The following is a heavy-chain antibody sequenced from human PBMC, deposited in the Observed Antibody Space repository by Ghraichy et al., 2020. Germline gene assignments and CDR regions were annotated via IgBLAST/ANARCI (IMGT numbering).Heavy chain of an antibody. CDR3: ARASGIVVVVAATE. CDR1: GGSISSSSYY. D-gene: IGHD2-15*01. Sequence: SETLSLTCTVSGGSISSSSYYWGWIRQPPGKGLEWIGSIYYSGSTYYNPSLKSRVTISVDTSKNQFSLKLSSVTAADTAVYYCARASGIVVVVAATEWGQGTLVTVSS. J-gene: IGHJ4*02. V-gene: IGHV4-39*01. CDR2: IYYSGST.